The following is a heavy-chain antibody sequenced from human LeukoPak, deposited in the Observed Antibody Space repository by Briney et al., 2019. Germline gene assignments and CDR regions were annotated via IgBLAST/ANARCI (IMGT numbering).Heavy chain of an antibody. Sequence: PGGSLRLSCAASGFTFSSYAMSWVRQAPGKGLEWVSAISGSGGSTYYADSVKGRFTISRDNSKNTLYLQMNSLRAEDTAVYYCAKGTTYYDSSGYYLYYFDYWGQGTLVTVSS. J-gene: IGHJ4*02. CDR3: AKGTTYYDSSGYYLYYFDY. V-gene: IGHV3-23*01. CDR2: ISGSGGST. D-gene: IGHD3-22*01. CDR1: GFTFSSYA.